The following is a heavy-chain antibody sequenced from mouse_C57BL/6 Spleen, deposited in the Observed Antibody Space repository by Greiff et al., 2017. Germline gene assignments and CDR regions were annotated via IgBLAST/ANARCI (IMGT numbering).Heavy chain of an antibody. CDR3: ARSGDYYGSSNWYFDV. CDR2: ISDGGSYT. J-gene: IGHJ1*03. D-gene: IGHD1-1*01. CDR1: GFTFSSYA. Sequence: VQRVESGGGLVKPGGSLKLSCAASGFTFSSYAMSWVRQTPEKRLEWVATISDGGSYTYYPDNVKGRFTISRDNAKNNLYLQMSHLKSEDTAMYYCARSGDYYGSSNWYFDVWGTGTTVTVSS. V-gene: IGHV5-4*01.